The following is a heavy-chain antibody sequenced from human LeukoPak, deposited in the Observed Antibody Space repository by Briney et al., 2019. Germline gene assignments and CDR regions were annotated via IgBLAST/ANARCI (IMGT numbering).Heavy chain of an antibody. V-gene: IGHV3-30-3*01. CDR1: GFTFSSYA. J-gene: IGHJ6*02. D-gene: IGHD4-11*01. CDR3: ASSNPGEFYYYYYGMDV. CDR2: ISYDGSNK. Sequence: GGSLRLSCAASGFTFSSYAMHWVCQAPGKGLEWVAVISYDGSNKYYADSVKGRFTISRDNSKNTLYLQMNSLRAEDTAVYYCASSNPGEFYYYYYGMDVWGQGTTVTVSS.